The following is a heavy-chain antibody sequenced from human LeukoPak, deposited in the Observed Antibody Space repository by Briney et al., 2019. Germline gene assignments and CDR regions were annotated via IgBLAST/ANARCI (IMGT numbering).Heavy chain of an antibody. CDR2: ISGSGGST. V-gene: IGHV3-23*01. Sequence: GGSLRLSCAASGFTFSSYAMSWVRQAPGKGLEWVSAISGSGGSTYYADSVKGRFTISRDNSKNTLHLQMNSLRAEDTAVYYCARRAGAYSHPYDYWGQGTLVTVSS. CDR3: ARRAGAYSHPYDY. D-gene: IGHD4/OR15-4a*01. CDR1: GFTFSSYA. J-gene: IGHJ4*02.